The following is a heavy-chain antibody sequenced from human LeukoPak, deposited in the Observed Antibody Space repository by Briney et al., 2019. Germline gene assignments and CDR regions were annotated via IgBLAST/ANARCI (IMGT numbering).Heavy chain of an antibody. Sequence: ASVKVSCKASGYTFTSYDINWVRQATGQGLEWMGWMNPNSGNTGYAQKFQGRVTMTSNTSISTAYMEVTSPKSEDTAVYYCARGAPGSYCSGGSCPYFDFWGQGTLATVSS. J-gene: IGHJ4*02. V-gene: IGHV1-8*01. CDR2: MNPNSGNT. CDR3: ARGAPGSYCSGGSCPYFDF. CDR1: GYTFTSYD. D-gene: IGHD2-15*01.